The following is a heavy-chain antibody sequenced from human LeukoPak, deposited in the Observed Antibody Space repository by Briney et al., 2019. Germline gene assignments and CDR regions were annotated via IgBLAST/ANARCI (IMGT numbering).Heavy chain of an antibody. Sequence: ASVKVSCKASGYSFTSYAMHWLRQAPGQRLEWMGWINAGNGNTKYSQKFQGRVTITRDTSASTAYMELSSLRSEDTAVYYCARDRFALTDGIDVWGPWTTVTVSS. V-gene: IGHV1-3*01. CDR1: GYSFTSYA. CDR3: ARDRFALTDGIDV. CDR2: INAGNGNT. J-gene: IGHJ6*02. D-gene: IGHD3-16*01.